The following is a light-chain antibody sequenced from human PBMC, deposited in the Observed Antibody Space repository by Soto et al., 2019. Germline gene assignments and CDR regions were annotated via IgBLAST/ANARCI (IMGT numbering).Light chain of an antibody. J-gene: IGLJ3*02. V-gene: IGLV1-47*02. Sequence: QLVLTQPPSASGTPGQRVTMSCSGSGSNIGPNYVYWFQQFPGTAPKLLIYNNDQRPSGAPDRFSGSKSGTSASLDISGLRSEDEADYYCAAWDDSLSGRVFGGGTKLTVL. CDR1: GSNIGPNY. CDR3: AAWDDSLSGRV. CDR2: NND.